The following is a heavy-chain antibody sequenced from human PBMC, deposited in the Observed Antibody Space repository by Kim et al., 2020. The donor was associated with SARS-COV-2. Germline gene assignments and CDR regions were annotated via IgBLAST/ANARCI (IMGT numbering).Heavy chain of an antibody. D-gene: IGHD3-10*01. J-gene: IGHJ6*02. V-gene: IGHV3-9*01. Sequence: ADSVKGRFTISRDNAKNSLYLQMNSLRAEDTALYYCAKLGLWFGVYGMDVWGQGTTVTVSS. CDR3: AKLGLWFGVYGMDV.